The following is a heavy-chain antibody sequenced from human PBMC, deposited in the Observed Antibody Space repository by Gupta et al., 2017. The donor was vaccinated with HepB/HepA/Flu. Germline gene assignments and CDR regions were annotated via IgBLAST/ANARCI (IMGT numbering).Heavy chain of an antibody. CDR1: GFTFSNYA. CDR3: AKPPRSNWGPAY. V-gene: IGHV3-23*01. D-gene: IGHD7-27*01. J-gene: IGHJ4*02. Sequence: GQPGGSLRLSCAVSGFTFSNYAMSWVRQAPGKGLEWVSSISGGGEYYADSVKGRFTISRDTSKNTLYLKMNSLRVDDTAIYYCAKPPRSNWGPAYWGQGTLITVSS. CDR2: ISGGGE.